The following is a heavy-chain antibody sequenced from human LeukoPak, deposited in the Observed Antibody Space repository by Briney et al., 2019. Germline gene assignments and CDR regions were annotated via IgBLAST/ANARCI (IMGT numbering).Heavy chain of an antibody. Sequence: GGSLRLSCASSGFTFSSYWMSWVRQAPGKGLEWVANIKQDGSEKYYVDSVKGRFTISRDNAKNSLYLQMNSLRAEDTAVYYCARYGLGDTFDIWGQGTVVTVSS. V-gene: IGHV3-7*01. D-gene: IGHD4-17*01. CDR1: GFTFSSYW. J-gene: IGHJ3*02. CDR3: ARYGLGDTFDI. CDR2: IKQDGSEK.